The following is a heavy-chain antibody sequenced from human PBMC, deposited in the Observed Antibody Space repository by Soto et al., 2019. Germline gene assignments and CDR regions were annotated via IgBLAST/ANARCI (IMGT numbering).Heavy chain of an antibody. Sequence: SVKVSCKASRGTFSSYTISWVRQAPGQGLEWMGRIIPILGIANYAQKFQGRVTITADKSTSTAYMELSSLRSEDTAVYYCARVPAGHYYYYYMDVWGKGTTVTVSS. CDR3: ARVPAGHYYYYYMDV. J-gene: IGHJ6*03. CDR1: RGTFSSYT. V-gene: IGHV1-69*02. CDR2: IIPILGIA.